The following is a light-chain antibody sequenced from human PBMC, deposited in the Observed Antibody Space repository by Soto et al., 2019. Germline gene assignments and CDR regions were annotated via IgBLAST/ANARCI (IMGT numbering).Light chain of an antibody. CDR2: QAS. V-gene: IGKV2-30*01. J-gene: IGKJ1*01. CDR3: MQGTNWPPT. Sequence: DVVVTQSPLSLPVTLGQPASISCRSSRSIVYSDGKAYLSWFQQRPGQSPRRLIYQASNRDSGVPDRFSGSGSGTDFTLQIDRVEAEDVRIYYCMQGTNWPPTFGRGTRVDIK. CDR1: RSIVYSDGKAY.